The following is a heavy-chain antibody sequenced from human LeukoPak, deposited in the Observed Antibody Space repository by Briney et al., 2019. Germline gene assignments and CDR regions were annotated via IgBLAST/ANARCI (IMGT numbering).Heavy chain of an antibody. D-gene: IGHD4-17*01. V-gene: IGHV4-39*07. CDR3: IREDGDSPAIDN. Sequence: TSETLSLTCTVSAGSVSSRNYYWGWVRQPPGKGLEWIGSISYSGRTSSSPSLKSRVTISLDTSKNQFSLKLSSVTAADTAVYYCIREDGDSPAIDNWGQGILVTVSS. CDR1: AGSVSSRNYY. J-gene: IGHJ4*02. CDR2: ISYSGRT.